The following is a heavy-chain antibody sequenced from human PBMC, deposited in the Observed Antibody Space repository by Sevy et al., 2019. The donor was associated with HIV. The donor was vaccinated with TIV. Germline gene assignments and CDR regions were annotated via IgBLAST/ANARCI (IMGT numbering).Heavy chain of an antibody. V-gene: IGHV3-21*01. CDR3: ARDPSPGITAIQDY. D-gene: IGHD2-21*02. J-gene: IGHJ4*02. CDR1: GFTFSSFS. Sequence: GGSLRLSCTASGFTFSSFSMSWVRQAPGKGLEWVASINSRSTYIYHADPVKGRFTISRDNAKNSLYLQMNSLRAEDTAVYYCARDPSPGITAIQDYWGLGTLVTVSS. CDR2: INSRSTYI.